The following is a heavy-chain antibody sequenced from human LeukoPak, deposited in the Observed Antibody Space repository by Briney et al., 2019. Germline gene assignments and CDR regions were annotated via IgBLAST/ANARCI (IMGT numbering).Heavy chain of an antibody. CDR3: ARLGARQILEY. V-gene: IGHV3-74*01. CDR1: RLTLSRHW. J-gene: IGHJ4*02. D-gene: IGHD4-17*01. Sequence: PVGCLRLSCAASRLTLSRHWMHWVRPAPEEGLLWVSRITNDGRRTTYADSVKGRFTTSRDNAKNMLYLQVNSLRAEDTAVYYCARLGARQILEYWGQGTLVTVSS. CDR2: ITNDGRRT.